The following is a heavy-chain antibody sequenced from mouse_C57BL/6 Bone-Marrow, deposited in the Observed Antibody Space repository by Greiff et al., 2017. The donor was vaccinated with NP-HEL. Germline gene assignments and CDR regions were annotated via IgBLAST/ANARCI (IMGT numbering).Heavy chain of an antibody. D-gene: IGHD3-2*02. J-gene: IGHJ2*01. CDR2: ISSGGDYI. CDR1: GFTFSSYA. Sequence: EVKLVESGEGLVKPGGSLKLSCAASGFTFSSYAMSWVRQTPEKRLEWVAYISSGGDYIYYAETVKGRFTISRDNARNTLYLQMSSLKSEDTAMYYCTRAPDSSGYLDYWGQGTTLTVSS. CDR3: TRAPDSSGYLDY. V-gene: IGHV5-9-1*02.